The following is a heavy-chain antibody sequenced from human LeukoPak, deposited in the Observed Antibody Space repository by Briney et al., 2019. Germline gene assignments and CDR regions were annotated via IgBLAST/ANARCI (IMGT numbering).Heavy chain of an antibody. V-gene: IGHV4-59*01. CDR1: GASISSYY. J-gene: IGHJ4*02. D-gene: IGHD5-24*01. CDR2: IYYSGST. CDR3: ARDGYNFAFDY. Sequence: PSETLSLTCTVSGASISSYYWSWIRQPPGKGLEWIEYIYYSGSTNYNPSLKSRVSFSVDTSKNQFSLKLSSVTAADTAVYYCARDGYNFAFDYWGQGTLVTVSS.